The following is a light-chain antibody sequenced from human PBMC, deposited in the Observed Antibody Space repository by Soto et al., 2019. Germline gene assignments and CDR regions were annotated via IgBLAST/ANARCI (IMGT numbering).Light chain of an antibody. CDR3: SSYTSSNTAVV. CDR1: SSDVGGYNY. Sequence: QSARTQPASVSGSPGQSITISCTGTSSDVGGYNYVSWYQQHPDKAPKLMIYEVSNRPSGVSNRFSGSKSGNMASLTISGLQAADEDDYYCSSYTSSNTAVVFGGGTKLTVL. CDR2: EVS. V-gene: IGLV2-14*01. J-gene: IGLJ2*01.